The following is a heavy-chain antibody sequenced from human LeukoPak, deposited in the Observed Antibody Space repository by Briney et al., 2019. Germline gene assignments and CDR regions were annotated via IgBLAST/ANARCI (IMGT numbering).Heavy chain of an antibody. J-gene: IGHJ4*02. CDR2: INHSGST. CDR3: ARLRYSSGWFEKTQSLYYFDY. V-gene: IGHV4-34*01. D-gene: IGHD6-19*01. CDR1: GFTFDDYG. Sequence: GSLRLSCAASGFTFDDYGMSWVRQPPGKGLEWIGEINHSGSTNYNPSLKSRVTISVDTSKNQFSLKLSSVTAADTAVYYCARLRYSSGWFEKTQSLYYFDYWGQGTLVTVSS.